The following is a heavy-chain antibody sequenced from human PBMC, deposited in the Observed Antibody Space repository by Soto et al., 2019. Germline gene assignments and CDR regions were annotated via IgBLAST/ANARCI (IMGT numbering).Heavy chain of an antibody. J-gene: IGHJ5*02. D-gene: IGHD6-13*01. CDR2: INHSGST. CDR1: GGSFSCYY. V-gene: IGHV4-34*01. CDR3: ARCTAAAGTDWFDP. Sequence: SETLSLTCTVYGGSFSCYYWSWIRQPPGKGLEWIGEINHSGSTNYNPSLKSRVTISVDTSKNQFSLKLSSVTAADTAVYYCARCTAAAGTDWFDPWGQGTLVTVSS.